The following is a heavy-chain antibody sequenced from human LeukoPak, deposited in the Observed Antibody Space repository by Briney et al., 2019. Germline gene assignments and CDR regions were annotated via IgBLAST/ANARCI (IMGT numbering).Heavy chain of an antibody. CDR3: ATDAYYDSAFDP. CDR1: GYTLTELS. J-gene: IGHJ5*02. D-gene: IGHD3-3*01. Sequence: ASVKVSCKVSGYTLTELSMHWVRQAPGKGLEWMGGFDPEDGETIYAQKFQGRVTMTEDTSTDTAYMELSSLRSEDTAVYYCATDAYYDSAFDPWGQGTLVTVSS. V-gene: IGHV1-24*01. CDR2: FDPEDGET.